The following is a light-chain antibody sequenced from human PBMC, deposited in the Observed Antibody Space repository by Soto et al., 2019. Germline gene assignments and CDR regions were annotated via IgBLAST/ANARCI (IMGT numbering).Light chain of an antibody. V-gene: IGLV2-8*01. Sequence: QSALTQPPYASGSPGQSVTISCTGTSSDVGGYNYVSWYQQHPGKAPKLMIYEVSKRPSGVPDRFSGSKSGNTASLTVSGLQAEDEADYYCSSYAGSNNFVFGGGTKLTVL. CDR1: SSDVGGYNY. J-gene: IGLJ2*01. CDR3: SSYAGSNNFV. CDR2: EVS.